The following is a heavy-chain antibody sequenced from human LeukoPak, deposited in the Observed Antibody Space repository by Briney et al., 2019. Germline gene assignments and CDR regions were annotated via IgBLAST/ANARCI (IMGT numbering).Heavy chain of an antibody. CDR1: GFILSTYS. CDR3: ARGIVVVTGGYYFDY. CDR2: ISSSSSSI. Sequence: PGGSLRLSCVASGFILSTYSMNWVRQAPGKGLEWVSSISSSSSSIYYADSVKGRFTISRDNAKNSLYLQMNSLRAEDTAVYYCARGIVVVTGGYYFDYWGQGTLVTVSS. D-gene: IGHD3-22*01. V-gene: IGHV3-21*01. J-gene: IGHJ4*02.